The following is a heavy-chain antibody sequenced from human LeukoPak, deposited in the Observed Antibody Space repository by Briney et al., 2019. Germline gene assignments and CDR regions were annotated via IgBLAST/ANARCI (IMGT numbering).Heavy chain of an antibody. V-gene: IGHV1-24*01. CDR1: GYTLTELS. CDR3: ATVVANLGDYVWGSYRH. J-gene: IGHJ4*02. D-gene: IGHD3-16*02. Sequence: GASVKVSCKVSGYTLTELSMHWVRQAPGKGLEWVGGFYPEDGDTIYAQKFQGRVTMTEDTSTDTAYMELSSLRSEDTAVYYCATVVANLGDYVWGSYRHWGQGTLVTVSS. CDR2: FYPEDGDT.